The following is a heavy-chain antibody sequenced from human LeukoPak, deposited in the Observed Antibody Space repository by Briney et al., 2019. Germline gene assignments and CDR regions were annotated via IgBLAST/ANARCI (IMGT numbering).Heavy chain of an antibody. D-gene: IGHD5-18*01. V-gene: IGHV1-69*05. CDR3: ARDTLWIHSAGYYFDY. Sequence: SVKVSCKASGGTFSSYAVSWVRQAPGQGLEWMGRIIPIFGTANYAQKFQGRVTITTDESTSTAYMELSSLRSEDTAVYYCARDTLWIHSAGYYFDYWGQGTLVTVSS. CDR2: IIPIFGTA. CDR1: GGTFSSYA. J-gene: IGHJ4*02.